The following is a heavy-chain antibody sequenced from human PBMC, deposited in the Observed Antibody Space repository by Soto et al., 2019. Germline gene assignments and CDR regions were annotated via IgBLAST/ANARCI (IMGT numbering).Heavy chain of an antibody. J-gene: IGHJ6*02. CDR3: ARGTSFRVRGLYYYYGMDV. V-gene: IGHV4-34*01. Sequence: QVQLQQWGAGLLKPSETLSLTCAVYGGSFSGYYWSWIRQPPGKGLEWIGEINHSGSTNYNPSLKSRVTISVDTSKNQFSLKLSSVTAADTAVYYCARGTSFRVRGLYYYYGMDVWGQGTTVTVSS. D-gene: IGHD3-3*01. CDR1: GGSFSGYY. CDR2: INHSGST.